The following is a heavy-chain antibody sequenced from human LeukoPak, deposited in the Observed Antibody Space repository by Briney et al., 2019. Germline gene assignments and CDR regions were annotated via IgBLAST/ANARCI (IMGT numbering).Heavy chain of an antibody. CDR3: ASHTAMANFDY. J-gene: IGHJ4*02. CDR2: IYTSGST. Sequence: SQTLSLTCTVSGGSISSGSYCWSWIRQPAGKGLEWIGRIYTSGSTNYNPSLKSRVTISVDTSKNQFSLKLSSVTAADTAVYYCASHTAMANFDYWGQGTLVTVSS. CDR1: GGSISSGSYC. V-gene: IGHV4-61*02. D-gene: IGHD5-18*01.